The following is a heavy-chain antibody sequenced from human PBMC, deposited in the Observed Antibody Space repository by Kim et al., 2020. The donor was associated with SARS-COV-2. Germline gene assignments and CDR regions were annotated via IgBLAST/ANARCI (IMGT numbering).Heavy chain of an antibody. V-gene: IGHV3-64D*09. CDR3: VKEDGQTYYYYGMDV. CDR2: ISSNGGST. D-gene: IGHD4-17*01. J-gene: IGHJ6*02. Sequence: GSLRLSCSASGFTFSSYAMHWVRQAPGKGLEYVSAISSNGGSTYYADSVKGRFTISRDNSKNTLYLQMSSLRAEDTAVYYCVKEDGQTYYYYGMDVWGQGTTVTVSS. CDR1: GFTFSSYA.